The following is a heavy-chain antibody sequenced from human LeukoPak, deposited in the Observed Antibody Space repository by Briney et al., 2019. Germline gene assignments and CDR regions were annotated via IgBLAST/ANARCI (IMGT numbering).Heavy chain of an antibody. J-gene: IGHJ3*02. CDR1: GYTFTGYY. D-gene: IGHD6-19*01. CDR3: ARDQDSSGWRDAFDI. Sequence: ASVKVSCKASGYTFTGYYMHWVRQAPGQGLEWMGWINPNSGGTNYAQKFQGRVTMTRDTSISTAYMELSRLRSDDTAVYYCARDQDSSGWRDAFDIWGQGTMVTVSS. V-gene: IGHV1-2*02. CDR2: INPNSGGT.